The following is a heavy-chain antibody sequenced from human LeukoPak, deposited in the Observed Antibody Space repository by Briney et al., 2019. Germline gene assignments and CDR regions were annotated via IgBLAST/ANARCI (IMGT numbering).Heavy chain of an antibody. Sequence: SETLSLTCTVSGGSISSGNYYWSWIRQPAGKGLEWIGRIYTSGSTNYNPSLKSRVTISVDTSKNQFSLKLSSVTAADTAVYYCARERAVAGKLLVIAENWFDPWGQGTLVTVSS. CDR3: ARERAVAGKLLVIAENWFDP. D-gene: IGHD6-19*01. CDR1: GGSISSGNYY. V-gene: IGHV4-61*02. CDR2: IYTSGST. J-gene: IGHJ5*02.